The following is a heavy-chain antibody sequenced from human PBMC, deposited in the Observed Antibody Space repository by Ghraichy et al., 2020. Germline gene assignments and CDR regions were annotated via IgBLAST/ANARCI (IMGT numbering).Heavy chain of an antibody. D-gene: IGHD3-22*01. Sequence: SDTLSLTCTVSGGSISSYYWSWIRQPPGKGLEWIGYIYYSGSTNYNPSLKSRVTISVDTSKNQFSLKLSSVTAADTAVYYCARDLGYYDSSGLRGAFDIWAQRTMVTVSS. CDR1: GGSISSYY. V-gene: IGHV4-59*01. CDR3: ARDLGYYDSSGLRGAFDI. CDR2: IYYSGST. J-gene: IGHJ3*02.